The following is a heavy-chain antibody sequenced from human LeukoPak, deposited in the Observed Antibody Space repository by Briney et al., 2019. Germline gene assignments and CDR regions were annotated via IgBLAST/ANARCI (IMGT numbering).Heavy chain of an antibody. J-gene: IGHJ4*02. CDR3: AKDRIAVAGYFDY. V-gene: IGHV3-23*01. Sequence: GGSLRLSCAASGLSFSSNATSWVRQAPGKGLEWVSAISGSGGSTHYADSVKGRFTISRDNSKNTLYLQMNRLRAEDTAVYYCAKDRIAVAGYFDYWGQGTLVTVSS. CDR1: GLSFSSNA. D-gene: IGHD6-19*01. CDR2: ISGSGGST.